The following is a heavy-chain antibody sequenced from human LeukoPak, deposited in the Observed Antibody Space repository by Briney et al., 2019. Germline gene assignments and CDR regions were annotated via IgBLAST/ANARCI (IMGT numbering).Heavy chain of an antibody. J-gene: IGHJ5*02. D-gene: IGHD4-17*01. CDR3: ALHINGDYESRFDP. CDR2: ISSSGGST. CDR1: GFTFSSYA. Sequence: GGSLRLSCAASGFTFSSYAMSWVRQAPGKGLEWVSGISSSGGSTVYADSVKGRFTISRDNSKNTLNLQMNSLRAEDTAIYYCALHINGDYESRFDPWGQGTLVTVSS. V-gene: IGHV3-23*01.